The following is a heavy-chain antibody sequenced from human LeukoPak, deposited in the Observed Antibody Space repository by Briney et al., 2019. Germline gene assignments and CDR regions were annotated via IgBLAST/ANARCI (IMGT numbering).Heavy chain of an antibody. Sequence: PGGSLRLSCVASGITFSRNGMHWVRQAPGKGLEWVAFIRYDGSNKYYVDSVKGRFTISRDNSKNTLYLQMNSLRVEDTAVYHCAKGYGLESHYGDAFDIWGQGTMVTVSS. CDR2: IRYDGSNK. D-gene: IGHD3-10*01. J-gene: IGHJ3*02. V-gene: IGHV3-30*02. CDR1: GITFSRNG. CDR3: AKGYGLESHYGDAFDI.